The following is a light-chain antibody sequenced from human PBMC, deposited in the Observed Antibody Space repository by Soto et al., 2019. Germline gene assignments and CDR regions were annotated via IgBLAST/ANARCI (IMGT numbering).Light chain of an antibody. Sequence: QSVLTQPPSASGTPGQRVTISCSGSTSSIGSNAVHWYQQLPGTAPKLLIDNNNQRPSGVPNRFSGSKSGTSASLAISGLQSEDEADYYCSAWDDSLKGPVFGGGTKLTVL. V-gene: IGLV1-44*01. CDR1: TSSIGSNA. CDR3: SAWDDSLKGPV. J-gene: IGLJ2*01. CDR2: NNN.